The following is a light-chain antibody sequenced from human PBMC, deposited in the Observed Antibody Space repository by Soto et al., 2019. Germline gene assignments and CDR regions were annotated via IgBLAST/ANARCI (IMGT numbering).Light chain of an antibody. V-gene: IGKV3-20*01. Sequence: EIVLTQSPGTLSLSPGERATLSCRASQSISSGYLAWYQQKPGQAPRLLIYGASSRATGIPDRFSGSGSETDFPLTISRLEPEHFAVYYCQRYGTSLTWTFGQGTKVEIK. J-gene: IGKJ1*01. CDR2: GAS. CDR3: QRYGTSLTWT. CDR1: QSISSGY.